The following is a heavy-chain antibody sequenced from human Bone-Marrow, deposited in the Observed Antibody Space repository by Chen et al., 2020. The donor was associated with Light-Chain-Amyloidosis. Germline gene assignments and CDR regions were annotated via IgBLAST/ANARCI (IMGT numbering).Heavy chain of an antibody. CDR1: GYTFPNYW. Sequence: EVQLEQSGPEVKKPGESLKISCKGSGYTFPNYWIGWVRQMPGKGLEWMGGIYPDAADARYSPSFEGQVTISADKSITTAYLQWRSLKAPDTAMYYCARRRDGYNFDYWGQGTLVTVSS. J-gene: IGHJ4*02. D-gene: IGHD5-12*01. CDR2: IYPDAADA. V-gene: IGHV5-51*01. CDR3: ARRRDGYNFDY.